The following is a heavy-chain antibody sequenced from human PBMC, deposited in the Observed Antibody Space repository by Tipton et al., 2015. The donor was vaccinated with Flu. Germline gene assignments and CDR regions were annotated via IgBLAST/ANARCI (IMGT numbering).Heavy chain of an antibody. V-gene: IGHV1-2*02. J-gene: IGHJ4*02. CDR2: INPNSGGT. Sequence: QLVQSGAEVKKPGASVKVSCKASGYIFTGYYLYWVRQAPGQGLEWMGWINPNSGGTNYAQKFQGRVTMTRDTFISTAYMELSSLRSDDTAVYYCGRVWNPHTIDYWGQGTLVTVSS. CDR3: GRVWNPHTIDY. CDR1: GYIFTGYY. D-gene: IGHD1-1*01.